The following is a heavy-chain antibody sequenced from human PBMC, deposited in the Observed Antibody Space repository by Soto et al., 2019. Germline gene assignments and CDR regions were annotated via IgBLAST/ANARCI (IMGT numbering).Heavy chain of an antibody. J-gene: IGHJ5*02. CDR2: IYSGGST. CDR3: AREADYVNWFDP. V-gene: IGHV3-66*01. Sequence: GSLRLSCAASGFTVSSNYMSWVRQAPGKGLEWVSVIYSGGSTYYADSVKGRFTISRDNSKNTLYLQMNSLRAEDTAVYYCAREADYVNWFDPWGQGTLVTVSS. CDR1: GFTVSSNY. D-gene: IGHD4-17*01.